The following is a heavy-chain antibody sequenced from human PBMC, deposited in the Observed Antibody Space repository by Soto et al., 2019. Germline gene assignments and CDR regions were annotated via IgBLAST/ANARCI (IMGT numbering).Heavy chain of an antibody. CDR1: GDTFNSYA. D-gene: IGHD2-8*01. CDR3: ARGPTMVSHNWYFDL. J-gene: IGHJ2*01. CDR2: IIPIFHTA. Sequence: QVQLVQSGAEVKKPGSSVKVSCKASGDTFNSYAFSWVRQAPGQGLEWMGGIIPIFHTAKYAQKFQGRLTVTADVSTSTVYMELSGLRSDNTAVYYCARGPTMVSHNWYFDLWCHGTLVTVSS. V-gene: IGHV1-69*01.